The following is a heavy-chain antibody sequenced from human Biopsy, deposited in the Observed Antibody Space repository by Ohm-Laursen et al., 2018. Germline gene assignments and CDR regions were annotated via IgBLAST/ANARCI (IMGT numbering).Heavy chain of an antibody. V-gene: IGHV3-30*03. CDR1: GFTFTSYA. CDR2: ISRDGSGE. D-gene: IGHD4-11*01. CDR3: ARDGKRWDYSTYFSWHFDL. J-gene: IGHJ2*01. Sequence: SLSLSCTASGFTFTSYAMHWVRQAPGKGLEWVAVISRDGSGEYYADSLQGRFIISRDNPKNTVDLQMNSLRAEDTAVYFCARDGKRWDYSTYFSWHFDLWGRGTLVTVSS.